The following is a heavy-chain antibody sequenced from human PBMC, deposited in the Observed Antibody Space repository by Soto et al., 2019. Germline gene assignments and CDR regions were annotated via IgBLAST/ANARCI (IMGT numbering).Heavy chain of an antibody. D-gene: IGHD3-3*02. CDR3: ARILFLASTDPEPSDY. J-gene: IGHJ4*02. V-gene: IGHV3-23*01. Sequence: GGSLRLSCAASRFTFSSYAMSWVRQAPGKGLEWVSSISGGGNDAYYADSVKGRFTISRDNSQNTLYLQMSSLRADDTAVYYCARILFLASTDPEPSDYWGPGALRTVS. CDR1: RFTFSSYA. CDR2: ISGGGNDA.